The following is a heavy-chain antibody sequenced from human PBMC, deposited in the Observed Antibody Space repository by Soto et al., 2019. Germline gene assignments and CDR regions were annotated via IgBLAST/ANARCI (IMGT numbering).Heavy chain of an antibody. CDR2: ISGGLSYI. V-gene: IGHV3-11*06. CDR3: ARGGNMAAAVDY. CDR1: GFTFSDSY. D-gene: IGHD2-15*01. Sequence: PGGSLRLSCAASGFTFSDSYMIWIRQAPGKGLEWVSYISGGLSYINYADSVKGRFTISRGNAKNSLYLQMNSLRVEDTAIYYCARGGNMAAAVDYWGQGTQVTVSS. J-gene: IGHJ4*02.